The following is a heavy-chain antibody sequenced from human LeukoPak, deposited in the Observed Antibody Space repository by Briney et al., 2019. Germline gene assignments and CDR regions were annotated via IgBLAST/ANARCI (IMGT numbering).Heavy chain of an antibody. J-gene: IGHJ3*02. D-gene: IGHD4-17*01. CDR1: GYTFTGYY. CDR2: INPKSGGT. CDR3: ARDYGDYSTAFDI. Sequence: ASVKVSCKASGYTFTGYYMHWVRQAPGQGLEWMGWINPKSGGTNYAQKFQGRVTMTRDTSISTAYMELSRLRSDDTAVYYCARDYGDYSTAFDIWGQGTMVTVSS. V-gene: IGHV1-2*02.